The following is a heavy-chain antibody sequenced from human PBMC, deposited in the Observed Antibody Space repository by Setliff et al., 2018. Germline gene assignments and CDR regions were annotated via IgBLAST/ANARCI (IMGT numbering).Heavy chain of an antibody. V-gene: IGHV1-8*02. CDR2: MNPNSGNT. J-gene: IGHJ4*02. Sequence: GASVKVSCKASGYTFTSYDINWVRQATGQGLEWMGWMNPNSGNTGYAQKFQGRVTMTRNTSISTAYMDLSSPRFEGTAVYYCARAQSWSGGPYYFDNWGQGTLVTVSS. D-gene: IGHD3-3*01. CDR1: GYTFTSYD. CDR3: ARAQSWSGGPYYFDN.